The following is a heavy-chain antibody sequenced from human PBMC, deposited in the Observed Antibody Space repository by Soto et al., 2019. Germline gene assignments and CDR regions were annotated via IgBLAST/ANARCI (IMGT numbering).Heavy chain of an antibody. J-gene: IGHJ4*02. V-gene: IGHV4-39*01. D-gene: IGHD6-19*01. CDR3: ACPTSCWYGGYFDY. Sequence: QLQLQESGPGLVKPSETLSLTCTVSGGSISSSSYYWGWIRQPPGKGLEWIGSIYYRGSTYYNPSLKSRVTISVDTSKNQFSLKLSSVTAADTVVYYCACPTSCWYGGYFDYWGQGTLVTVSS. CDR2: IYYRGST. CDR1: GGSISSSSYY.